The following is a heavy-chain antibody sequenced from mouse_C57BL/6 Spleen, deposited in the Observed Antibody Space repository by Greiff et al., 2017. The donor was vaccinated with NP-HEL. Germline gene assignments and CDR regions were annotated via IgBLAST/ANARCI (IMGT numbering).Heavy chain of an antibody. V-gene: IGHV5-9*01. J-gene: IGHJ3*01. CDR2: ISGGGGNT. D-gene: IGHD1-1*01. Sequence: EVKLMESGGGLVKPGGSLKLSCAASGFTFSSYTMSWVRQTPEKRLEWVATISGGGGNTYYPDSVKGRFTISRDNAKNTLYLQMSSLRSEDTALYYCANYYGSSSPWFAYWGQGTLVTVSA. CDR1: GFTFSSYT. CDR3: ANYYGSSSPWFAY.